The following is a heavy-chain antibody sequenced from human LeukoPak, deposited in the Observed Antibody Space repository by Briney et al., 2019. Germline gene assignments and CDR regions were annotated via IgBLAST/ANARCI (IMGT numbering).Heavy chain of an antibody. CDR2: ISSGSSYI. CDR3: ARDRAVAGLFDP. D-gene: IGHD6-19*01. CDR1: GFTFSSYS. Sequence: GGSLRLSCAASGFTFSSYSMNWVRQAPGKGLEWVSSISSGSSYIYYADSVKGRFIISRDNVKNSLYLQMNSLRPEDTAMYYCARDRAVAGLFDPWGQGTLVTVSS. V-gene: IGHV3-21*06. J-gene: IGHJ5*02.